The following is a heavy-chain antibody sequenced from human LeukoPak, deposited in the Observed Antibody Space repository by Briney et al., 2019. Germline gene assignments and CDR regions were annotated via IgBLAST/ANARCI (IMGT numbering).Heavy chain of an antibody. D-gene: IGHD3-10*01. CDR2: IYTSGST. CDR1: GGSISSYY. CDR3: ARGADYYGSGSYYPY. V-gene: IGHV4-4*07. Sequence: LETLSLTCTVSGGSISSYYWSWIRQPAGKGLEWIGRIYTSGSTNYNPSLKSRVTMSVDTSKNQFSLKLSSVTAADTAVYYCARGADYYGSGSYYPYWGQGTLVTVSS. J-gene: IGHJ4*02.